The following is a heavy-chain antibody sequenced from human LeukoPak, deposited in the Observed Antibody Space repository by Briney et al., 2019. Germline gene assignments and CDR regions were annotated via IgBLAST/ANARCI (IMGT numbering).Heavy chain of an antibody. CDR2: ISSSGSTI. CDR1: GFTFSDYY. J-gene: IGHJ3*02. Sequence: GGSLRLSCAASGFTFSDYYMSWIRQAPGKGLEWVSYISSSGSTIYYADSVKGRFTISRDNAKNSLYLQMNSLRAEDTAVYYCAARGYSYGWDVFDIWGQGTMVTVSS. CDR3: AARGYSYGWDVFDI. D-gene: IGHD5-18*01. V-gene: IGHV3-11*04.